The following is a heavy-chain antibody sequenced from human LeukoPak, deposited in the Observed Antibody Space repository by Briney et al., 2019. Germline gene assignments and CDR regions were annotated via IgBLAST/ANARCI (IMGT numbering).Heavy chain of an antibody. Sequence: ASVKVSCKASGYTFTSYGISWVRQAPGQGLEWMGWISAYNGNTNYAQKLQGRVTMTTDTSTSTAYMELRSLRSDDTAVYYCARDQLLWFRELENWFDPWGQGTLVTVSS. V-gene: IGHV1-18*01. CDR1: GYTFTSYG. CDR3: ARDQLLWFRELENWFDP. J-gene: IGHJ5*02. D-gene: IGHD3-10*01. CDR2: ISAYNGNT.